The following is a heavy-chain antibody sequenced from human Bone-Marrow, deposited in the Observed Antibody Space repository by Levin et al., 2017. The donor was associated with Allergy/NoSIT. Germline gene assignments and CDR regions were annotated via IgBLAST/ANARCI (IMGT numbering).Heavy chain of an antibody. CDR3: ARDRWVFGGSGTENDYGMDG. Sequence: GGSLRLSCAASGFTFSSYAMHWVRQAPGKGLEWVAVISYDGSNKYYADSVKGRSTISRDNSKNTLYLQMNSLRAEDTAVYYCARDRWVFGGSGTENDYGMDGWGQGTTVTVSS. V-gene: IGHV3-30-3*01. CDR2: ISYDGSNK. D-gene: IGHD3-10*01. J-gene: IGHJ6*02. CDR1: GFTFSSYA.